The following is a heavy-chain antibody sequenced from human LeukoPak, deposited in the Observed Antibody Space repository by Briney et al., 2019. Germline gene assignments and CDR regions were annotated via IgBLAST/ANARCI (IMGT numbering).Heavy chain of an antibody. CDR1: GFTFSNYG. D-gene: IGHD3-10*01. J-gene: IGHJ4*02. CDR2: ICHDGSNK. V-gene: IGHV3-33*08. CDR3: ALGFDY. Sequence: PGGSLRLSCAASGFTFSNYGMNWVRQAPGRGLEWVAVICHDGSNKYYADSVKGRFTISRDNSKNTLYLQMNSLRVEDTAVYYCALGFDYWGQGTLVTVSS.